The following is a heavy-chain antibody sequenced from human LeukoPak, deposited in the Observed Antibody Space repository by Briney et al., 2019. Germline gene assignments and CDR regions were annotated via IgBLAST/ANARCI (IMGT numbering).Heavy chain of an antibody. CDR3: ARVGRGASRGRADY. V-gene: IGHV4-30-2*01. CDR1: GDSISSGGYS. J-gene: IGHJ4*02. D-gene: IGHD1-26*01. CDR2: IYHSGST. Sequence: SQTLSLTCAVSGDSISSGGYSWSWIRQPPGKGLEWIGYIYHSGSTNYNPSLKSRVTISVDTSKNQFSLKLSSVTAADTAVYYCARVGRGASRGRADYWGQGTLVTVSS.